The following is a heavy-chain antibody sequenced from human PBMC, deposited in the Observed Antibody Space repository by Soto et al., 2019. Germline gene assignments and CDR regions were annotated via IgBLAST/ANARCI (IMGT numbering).Heavy chain of an antibody. CDR1: GGSISSSSYY. V-gene: IGHV4-39*01. J-gene: IGHJ4*02. Sequence: SETLSLTCSVSGGSISSSSYYWGWIRQPPGKGLEWIGSIYHSGSTYYNTSLKSRVTISVDTSKNQFSLKLISVTAADKAVYYCSRVLWEGGHCNSNGFDYWGQGTLVTVSS. D-gene: IGHD1-26*01. CDR2: IYHSGST. CDR3: SRVLWEGGHCNSNGFDY.